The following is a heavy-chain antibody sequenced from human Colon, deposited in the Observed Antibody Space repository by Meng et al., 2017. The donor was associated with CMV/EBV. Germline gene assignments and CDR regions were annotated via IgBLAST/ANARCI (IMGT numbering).Heavy chain of an antibody. V-gene: IGHV3-23*01. CDR2: ISGSGGST. CDR3: ARRTLFSSGWNAFDY. J-gene: IGHJ4*02. D-gene: IGHD6-19*01. Sequence: GGSLRLSCAASGFSFSSYDMSWARQAPGKGLEWVSTISGSGGSTYYADSVKGRFTISRDNAKNSLYLQMNSLRADDTAVYYCARRTLFSSGWNAFDYWGQGTLVTVSS. CDR1: GFSFSSYD.